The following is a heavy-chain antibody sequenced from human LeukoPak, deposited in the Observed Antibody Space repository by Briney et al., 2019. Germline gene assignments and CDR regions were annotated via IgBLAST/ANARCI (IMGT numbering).Heavy chain of an antibody. CDR2: INHSGST. D-gene: IGHD3-10*01. Sequence: SETLSLTCAVYGGSFSGYYWSWIRQPPGKGLEWIGEINHSGSTNYNPSLKSRVTISVDTSKNQFSLELSSVTAADTAVYYCARVFYGSGRFDYWGQGTLVTVSS. J-gene: IGHJ4*02. CDR1: GGSFSGYY. CDR3: ARVFYGSGRFDY. V-gene: IGHV4-34*01.